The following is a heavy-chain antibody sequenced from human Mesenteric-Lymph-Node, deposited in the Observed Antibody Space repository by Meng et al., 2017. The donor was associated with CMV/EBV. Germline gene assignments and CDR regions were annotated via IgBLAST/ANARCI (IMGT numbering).Heavy chain of an antibody. D-gene: IGHD6-13*01. CDR2: IKSDGSST. J-gene: IGHJ4*02. Sequence: CAASGFTFNNYWMHWVRQAPGKGLVWVSRIKSDGSSTSYADSVKGRFTISRDNAKNTLYLQMNSLRAEDTAVYYCARAPRIATSGIGHWGQGTLVTVSS. V-gene: IGHV3-74*01. CDR3: ARAPRIATSGIGH. CDR1: GFTFNNYW.